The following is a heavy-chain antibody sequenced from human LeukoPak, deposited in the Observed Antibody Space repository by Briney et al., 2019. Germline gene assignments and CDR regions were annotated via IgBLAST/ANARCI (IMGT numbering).Heavy chain of an antibody. Sequence: GGSLRLSCAASGFTFDNYAMSWVRQAPGKGLEWVSGISGSGRSTYYADSVKGRFTISRDNSKNTLYLQMNSLSAEDTAVYYCATGPDYKFDYWGQGTLVTVSS. CDR1: GFTFDNYA. CDR2: ISGSGRST. J-gene: IGHJ4*02. V-gene: IGHV3-23*01. CDR3: ATGPDYKFDY. D-gene: IGHD4-11*01.